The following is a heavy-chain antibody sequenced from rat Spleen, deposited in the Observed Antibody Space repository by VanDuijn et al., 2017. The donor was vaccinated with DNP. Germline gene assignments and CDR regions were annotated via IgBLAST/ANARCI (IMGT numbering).Heavy chain of an antibody. Sequence: EVQLVESGGGLVQPGRSLKLSCAASGFTFSDYNMAWVRQAPKKGLEWVATLIYDGSRTYYRDSVKGRFTISRDNAKSTLYLQMDSLRSEDTATYYCATEDYYSNWGSFDYWGQGVMVTVSS. V-gene: IGHV5S10*01. CDR3: ATEDYYSNWGSFDY. J-gene: IGHJ2*01. CDR2: LIYDGSRT. CDR1: GFTFSDYN. D-gene: IGHD1-2*01.